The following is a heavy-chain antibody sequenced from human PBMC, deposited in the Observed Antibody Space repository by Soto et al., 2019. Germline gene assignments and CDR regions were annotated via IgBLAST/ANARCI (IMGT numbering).Heavy chain of an antibody. Sequence: QVQLVESGGGVVQPGRSLRLSCAASGFTFSSYGMHWVRQAPGKGLEWVAVISYDGSNKDYEDSVKGRFTISRDNSKKPLYLQMNSLSAEDTAVYYCAKDLVGTFEPWGQGTLVTVSS. CDR1: GFTFSSYG. D-gene: IGHD1-1*01. CDR2: ISYDGSNK. V-gene: IGHV3-30*18. J-gene: IGHJ5*02. CDR3: AKDLVGTFEP.